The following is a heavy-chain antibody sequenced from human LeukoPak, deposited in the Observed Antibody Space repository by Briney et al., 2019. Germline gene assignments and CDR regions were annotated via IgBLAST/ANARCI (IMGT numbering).Heavy chain of an antibody. CDR2: IRFDGSDR. CDR1: GFIFSNYA. D-gene: IGHD2-8*02. Sequence: PGGSLRLSCAASGFIFSNYAMHWVRQPPGKGLEWVAFIRFDGSDRYYADSVKGRFTISRDNSNNTLYLQMNSLRTEDMGVYHCANDRPGPKYYFDYWGQGALVTVSS. V-gene: IGHV3-30*02. CDR3: ANDRPGPKYYFDY. J-gene: IGHJ4*02.